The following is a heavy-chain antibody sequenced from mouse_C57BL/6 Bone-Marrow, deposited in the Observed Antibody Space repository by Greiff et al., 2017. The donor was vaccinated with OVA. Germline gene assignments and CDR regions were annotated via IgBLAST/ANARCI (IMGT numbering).Heavy chain of an antibody. V-gene: IGHV1-47*01. CDR1: GYTFTTYP. J-gene: IGHJ3*01. CDR2: FHPYNDDT. CDR3: ASSHYYGSSYKSY. D-gene: IGHD1-1*01. Sequence: VQLQQSGAELVKPGASVKMSCKASGYTFTTYPIEWMKQNHGKSLEWIGNFHPYNDDTKYNEKFKGKATLTVDTSSSTAYMQLSSLTSEDSAVYYCASSHYYGSSYKSYWGQGTLVTVSA.